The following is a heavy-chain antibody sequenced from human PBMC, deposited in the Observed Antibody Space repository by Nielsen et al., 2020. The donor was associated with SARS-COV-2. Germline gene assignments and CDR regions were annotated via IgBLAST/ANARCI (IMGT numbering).Heavy chain of an antibody. V-gene: IGHV3-7*05. CDR1: GFTFSSYW. Sequence: GESLKISCAASGFTFSSYWMSWVRQAPGKGLEWVANIKQDGSEKYYVDSVKGRFTISRDNAKNSLYLQMNSLRAEDTAVYYCARDVAGTDHFDYWGQGTLVTVSS. D-gene: IGHD6-19*01. J-gene: IGHJ4*02. CDR2: IKQDGSEK. CDR3: ARDVAGTDHFDY.